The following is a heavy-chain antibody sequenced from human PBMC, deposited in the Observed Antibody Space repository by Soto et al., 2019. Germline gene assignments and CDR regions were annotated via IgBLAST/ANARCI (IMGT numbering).Heavy chain of an antibody. CDR2: IIPIFGTA. V-gene: IGHV1-69*13. J-gene: IGHJ4*02. D-gene: IGHD2-21*02. CDR3: ARRRYCGGDCYSDSALDY. Sequence: SVKVSCKASGGTFSSYAISWVRQAPGQGLEWMGGIIPIFGTANYAQKFQGRVTITADESTSTAYMELSSLRSEDTAVYYCARRRYCGGDCYSDSALDYWAQGTLVTVSS. CDR1: GGTFSSYA.